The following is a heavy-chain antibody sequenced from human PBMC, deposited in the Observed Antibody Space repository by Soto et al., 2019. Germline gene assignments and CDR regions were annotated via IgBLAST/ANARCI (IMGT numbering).Heavy chain of an antibody. D-gene: IGHD3-22*01. J-gene: IGHJ4*02. CDR1: GGSISSYY. CDR2: IYYSGST. V-gene: IGHV4-59*01. CDR3: AGVYNSSGYYDGGFDY. Sequence: PSETLSLTCTVSGGSISSYYWSWIRQPPGKGLEWIGYIYYSGSTNYNPSLKSRVTISVDTSKNQFSLKLSSVTAADTAVYYCAGVYNSSGYYDGGFDYWGQGTLVTVSS.